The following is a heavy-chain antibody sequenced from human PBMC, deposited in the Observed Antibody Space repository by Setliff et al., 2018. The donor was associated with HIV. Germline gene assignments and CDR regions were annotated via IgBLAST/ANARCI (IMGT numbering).Heavy chain of an antibody. D-gene: IGHD6-13*01. CDR2: FFHSENT. V-gene: IGHV4-39*02. CDR3: ARGGLTAAGTLLLVGYFDY. CDR1: GDSISSSNYY. J-gene: IGHJ4*02. Sequence: PSETLSLTCTVSGDSISSSNYYWGWIRQPPGKGLEWIGTFFHSENTYYNPSLKSRVTVSVDTSKNQFSLKLSSVTAADTAVYYCARGGLTAAGTLLLVGYFDYWGQGTLVTVSS.